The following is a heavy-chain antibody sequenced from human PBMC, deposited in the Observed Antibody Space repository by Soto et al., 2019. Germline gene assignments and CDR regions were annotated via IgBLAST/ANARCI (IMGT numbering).Heavy chain of an antibody. Sequence: GASVKVSCKASGGTFSSYAISWVRQAPGQGLEWMGGIIPIFGTANYAQKFQGRVTITADESTSTAYMELSSLRSEDTAVYYCARDGSPVTNERPYYYYGMDVWGQGTTVTVSS. J-gene: IGHJ6*02. V-gene: IGHV1-69*13. CDR2: IIPIFGTA. CDR1: GGTFSSYA. D-gene: IGHD4-17*01. CDR3: ARDGSPVTNERPYYYYGMDV.